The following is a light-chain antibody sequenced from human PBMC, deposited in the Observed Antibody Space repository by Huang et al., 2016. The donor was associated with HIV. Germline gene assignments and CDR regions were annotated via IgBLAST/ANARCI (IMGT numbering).Light chain of an antibody. CDR2: WAS. J-gene: IGKJ4*01. Sequence: IVVTQSPDSLAVSLGEWAAINCKSSQSLVYSSNNNNYLAWFQQKPCPSPALLIYWASTRAPGVPDRFSGGGCGTDFTLTISSLQAEDVALYYCQQYFRTPLTFGGGTRVDIK. CDR1: QSLVYSSNNNNY. V-gene: IGKV4-1*01. CDR3: QQYFRTPLT.